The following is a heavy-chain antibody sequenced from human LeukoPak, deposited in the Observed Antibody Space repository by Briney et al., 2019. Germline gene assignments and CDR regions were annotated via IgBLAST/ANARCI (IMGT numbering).Heavy chain of an antibody. V-gene: IGHV3-49*05. D-gene: IGHD3-16*01. J-gene: IGHJ4*02. Sequence: KPGRSLRLSCTASGFTFGDYALSWFRQAPGKGLEWVAFIRSRAYGATTEYAASVKDRFTISRDDSESIAYLHMNSLKTGDTAVYYCTRVASRVMTTYYFDYWGQGALVTVSS. CDR2: IRSRAYGATT. CDR3: TRVASRVMTTYYFDY. CDR1: GFTFGDYA.